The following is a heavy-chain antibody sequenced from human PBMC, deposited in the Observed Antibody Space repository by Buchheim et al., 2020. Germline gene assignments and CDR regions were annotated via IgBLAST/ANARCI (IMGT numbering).Heavy chain of an antibody. CDR2: INWDGDNR. Sequence: EVHLAESGGRVVRPGGSLRPSCATSGFTFDDFGLNWVRQRPGKGLEWVSGINWDGDNRGYADSVKGRFTISRDNAKNSLYLQMNSLRVEDTAFYHCARVNTSGWFGVFDSWGQGTL. CDR3: ARVNTSGWFGVFDS. J-gene: IGHJ4*02. CDR1: GFTFDDFG. D-gene: IGHD3-10*01. V-gene: IGHV3-20*01.